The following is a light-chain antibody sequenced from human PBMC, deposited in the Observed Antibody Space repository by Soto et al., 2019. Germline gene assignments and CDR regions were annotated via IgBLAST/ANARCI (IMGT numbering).Light chain of an antibody. CDR3: QHYNNWPPWT. CDR2: GAS. J-gene: IGKJ1*01. V-gene: IGKV3-15*01. Sequence: EIVMTQSPATLSVSPGERATLSCRASQSVSSNLAWYQQKPGQAPRLLIYGASTRATVVPVRFSGSGSGTEFTLTISSLQSEDFAVYYCQHYNNWPPWTFGQGTKVEIK. CDR1: QSVSSN.